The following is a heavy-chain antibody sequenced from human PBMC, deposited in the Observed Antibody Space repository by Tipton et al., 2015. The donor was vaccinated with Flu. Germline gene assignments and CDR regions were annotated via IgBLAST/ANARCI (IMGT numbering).Heavy chain of an antibody. J-gene: IGHJ4*02. Sequence: TLSLTCTVSGGSIGTNDFYWGWVRQSPGKGLEWIGSVFHSGTTYYSLSLENRVTISVDTSKNQFSLMLTSVTAADTAVYYCARGRDCAGDYYFYFVDWGQGSLVTVS. CDR1: GGSIGTNDFY. V-gene: IGHV4-39*07. CDR3: ARGRDCAGDYYFYFVD. D-gene: IGHD2-21*01. CDR2: VFHSGTT.